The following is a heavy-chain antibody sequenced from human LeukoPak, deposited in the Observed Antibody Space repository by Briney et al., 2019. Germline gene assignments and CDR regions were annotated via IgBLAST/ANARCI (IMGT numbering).Heavy chain of an antibody. Sequence: PGGSLRLSCAASGFTFSSYAMSWVRQAPGKGLEWVSAITGSGGSTYYADSMKGRFTISRENSKNTLFLQMNRLRAEDTAVYYCTAYDFWSSFDYWGQGTLVTVSS. D-gene: IGHD3-3*01. CDR3: TAYDFWSSFDY. CDR2: ITGSGGST. J-gene: IGHJ4*02. V-gene: IGHV3-23*01. CDR1: GFTFSSYA.